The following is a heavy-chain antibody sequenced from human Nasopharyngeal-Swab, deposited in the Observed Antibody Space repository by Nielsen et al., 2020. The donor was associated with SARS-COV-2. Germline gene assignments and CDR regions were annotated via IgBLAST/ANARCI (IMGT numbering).Heavy chain of an antibody. D-gene: IGHD2-15*01. CDR2: IYYSGST. CDR3: ASTDCSGGSCYSHYYYYMDV. V-gene: IGHV4-59*01. J-gene: IGHJ6*03. Sequence: RQAPGKGLEWFGDIYYSGSTNYNPSLKSRVTISVDTSKNQFSLKLSSVTAADTAVYYCASTDCSGGSCYSHYYYYMDVWGKGTTVTVSS.